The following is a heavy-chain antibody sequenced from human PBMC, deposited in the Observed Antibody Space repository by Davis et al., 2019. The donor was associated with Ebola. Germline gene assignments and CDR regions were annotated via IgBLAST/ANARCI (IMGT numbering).Heavy chain of an antibody. D-gene: IGHD6-19*01. CDR2: ILPSGST. J-gene: IGHJ4*02. CDR3: ARDKHSSGWSLSY. Sequence: SETLSLTCAVYAASLSGYYWRWIRQPPGNGLEWIGAILPSGSTNYNPSLKTRVTISVDTSKTQFSLKLTSVTAADTAVYYCARDKHSSGWSLSYWGQGTLVTVSS. CDR1: AASLSGYY. V-gene: IGHV4-34*12.